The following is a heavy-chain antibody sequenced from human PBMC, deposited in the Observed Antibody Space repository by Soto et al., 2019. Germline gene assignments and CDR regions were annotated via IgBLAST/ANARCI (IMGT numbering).Heavy chain of an antibody. CDR3: ARGCSGGTNCFYFDF. J-gene: IGHJ4*02. CDR2: ISNDGSRK. D-gene: IGHD1-26*01. CDR1: GFTFGDFG. Sequence: QVQLVESGGGVVQPWRSLRLSCAASGFTFGDFGIHWVRQAPGKGLEWVADISNDGSRKYYAGSVQGRFTISRDNSKNTVYLQMDSLRTEDTAVYFCARGCSGGTNCFYFDFWGQGILVTVSS. V-gene: IGHV3-30*03.